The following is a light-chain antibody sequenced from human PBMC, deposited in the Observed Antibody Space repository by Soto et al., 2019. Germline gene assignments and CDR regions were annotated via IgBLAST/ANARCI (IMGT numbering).Light chain of an antibody. CDR2: AAS. Sequence: AIRMTQSPSSLSASTVDRVTITCRASQGISSYLAWYQQKPGKAPKLLIYAASTLQSGVPSRFSGSGSGTDFTLTISCLQSEDFATYYCQQYYSYPQTFXQGTKVDIK. CDR1: QGISSY. CDR3: QQYYSYPQT. J-gene: IGKJ1*01. V-gene: IGKV1-8*01.